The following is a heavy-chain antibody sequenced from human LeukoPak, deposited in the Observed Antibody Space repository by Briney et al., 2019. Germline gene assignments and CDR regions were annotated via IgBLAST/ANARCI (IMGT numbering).Heavy chain of an antibody. J-gene: IGHJ4*02. Sequence: KASETLSLTCTVSGGSISSSSYYWGWIRQPPGKGLEWIGSIYYSGSTYYNPSLKSRVTISVDTSKNQFSLKLSSVTAADTAVYYCARDPIAYCGADCYSDWGQGTLVTVSS. V-gene: IGHV4-39*02. CDR2: IYYSGST. CDR1: GGSISSSSYY. CDR3: ARDPIAYCGADCYSD. D-gene: IGHD2-21*02.